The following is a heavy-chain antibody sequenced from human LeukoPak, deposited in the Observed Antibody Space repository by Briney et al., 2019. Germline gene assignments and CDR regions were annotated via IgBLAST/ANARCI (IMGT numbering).Heavy chain of an antibody. CDR3: ARDRINMMVLGHDSGLDF. V-gene: IGHV3-30*03. D-gene: IGHD3-22*01. J-gene: IGHJ4*02. Sequence: GGSLRLSCVVSGFNLNEYGIHWVRQAPGKGREWVAVVSYDGGHKYYAASVKGRFTISRDTSSDTVSLQMNSLRVEDTAVYYCARDRINMMVLGHDSGLDFWGQGTLVTVSS. CDR2: VSYDGGHK. CDR1: GFNLNEYG.